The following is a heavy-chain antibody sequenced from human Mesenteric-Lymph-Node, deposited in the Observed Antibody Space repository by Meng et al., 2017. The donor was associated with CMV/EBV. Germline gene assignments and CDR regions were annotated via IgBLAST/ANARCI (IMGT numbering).Heavy chain of an antibody. V-gene: IGHV3-23*03. D-gene: IGHD3-16*01. Sequence: GESLKISCAASGFTFSSYAMGWVRQAPGKGLEWVSVVYSGGTKTDYADSVKGRFTISRDDSKNTLYLQMNNLRAEDTAVYYCAKGIYVSNDYGMDVWGQGTTVTVSS. CDR2: VYSGGTKT. CDR3: AKGIYVSNDYGMDV. CDR1: GFTFSSYA. J-gene: IGHJ6*02.